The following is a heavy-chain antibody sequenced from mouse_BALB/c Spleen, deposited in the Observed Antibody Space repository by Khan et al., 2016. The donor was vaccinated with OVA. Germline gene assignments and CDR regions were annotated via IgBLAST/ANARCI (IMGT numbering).Heavy chain of an antibody. CDR1: GFSLTNYG. Sequence: QVQLKESGPGLVAPSQSLSITCTISGFSLTNYGVHWVRQPPGKGLEWLVVIWSDGSTTYNSALKSRLTISKDNYKSQVFLKMNSLQTDDTAVDFCAIQPYYHYNIMDYWGQGTSVTVSS. D-gene: IGHD2-10*01. CDR2: IWSDGST. J-gene: IGHJ4*01. CDR3: AIQPYYHYNIMDY. V-gene: IGHV2-6-1*01.